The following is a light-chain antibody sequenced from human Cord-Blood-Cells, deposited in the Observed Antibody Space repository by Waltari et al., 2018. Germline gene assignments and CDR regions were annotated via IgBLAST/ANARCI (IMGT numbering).Light chain of an antibody. CDR2: GAS. CDR1: QSVSSSY. V-gene: IGKV3-20*01. J-gene: IGKJ1*01. Sequence: EIVLTQSPGTLSLSPGERATISCSASQSVSSSYLAWYQQKPGQDPRLLIYGASSRATGIPDRFSGSGSGTDFTLTISRLEPEDFAVYYCQQYGSSRTFGQGTKVEIK. CDR3: QQYGSSRT.